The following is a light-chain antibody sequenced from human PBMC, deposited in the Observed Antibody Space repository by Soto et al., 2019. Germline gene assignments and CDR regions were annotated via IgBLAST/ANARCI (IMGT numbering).Light chain of an antibody. Sequence: DIQMTQSPSNLSGSVGDRFTLTCRASQTISSWLAWYQQKPGKAAKLLIYKAYTLKSGVTSRFSGSGSGTEFTITISSLQPDDFATYYCQHYNSYSEAVGQVTKVEIK. CDR3: QHYNSYSEA. V-gene: IGKV1-5*03. J-gene: IGKJ1*01. CDR2: KAY. CDR1: QTISSW.